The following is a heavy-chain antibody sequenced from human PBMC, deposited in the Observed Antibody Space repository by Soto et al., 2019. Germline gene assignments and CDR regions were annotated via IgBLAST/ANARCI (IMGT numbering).Heavy chain of an antibody. CDR2: INSDGSST. D-gene: IGHD2-21*02. V-gene: IGHV3-74*01. CDR1: GFTFSSYW. CDR3: ARALSYTVVTRRYFDL. Sequence: EVQLVESGGGLVQPGGSPRLSCAASGFTFSSYWMHWVRQAPGKGLVWVSRINSDGSSTSYADSVKGRFTISRDNAKNTLYLQMNSLRAEDTAVYYCARALSYTVVTRRYFDLWGRGTLVTVSS. J-gene: IGHJ2*01.